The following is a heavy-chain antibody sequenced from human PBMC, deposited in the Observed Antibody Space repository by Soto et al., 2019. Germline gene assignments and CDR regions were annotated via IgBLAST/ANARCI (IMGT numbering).Heavy chain of an antibody. D-gene: IGHD1-26*01. Sequence: GGSLRLSCEASGFTFNTYWMHWVRQAPGKGLVWVSRINSDESTTNYADSVKGRFTISGDNAKNTLYLQMNSLRAEDTAVYYCARGVKYSGTYYAAFDIWGQGTMVTVSS. CDR3: ARGVKYSGTYYAAFDI. CDR2: INSDESTT. V-gene: IGHV3-74*01. J-gene: IGHJ3*02. CDR1: GFTFNTYW.